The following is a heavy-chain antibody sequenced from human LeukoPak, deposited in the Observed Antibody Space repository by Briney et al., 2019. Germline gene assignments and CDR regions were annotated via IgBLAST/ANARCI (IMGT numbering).Heavy chain of an antibody. Sequence: GGSLRLSCAASGLTVRDDYMIWIRQAPGKGLEWVSAIYSGGATYSAESVEGRFTLSRDNSKNTVYLQMNSLRAEDTAVYYCARGFDFWSGSSFGAFNVWGQGTMVTVSS. V-gene: IGHV3-53*01. CDR1: GLTVRDDY. J-gene: IGHJ3*01. D-gene: IGHD3-3*01. CDR2: IYSGGAT. CDR3: ARGFDFWSGSSFGAFNV.